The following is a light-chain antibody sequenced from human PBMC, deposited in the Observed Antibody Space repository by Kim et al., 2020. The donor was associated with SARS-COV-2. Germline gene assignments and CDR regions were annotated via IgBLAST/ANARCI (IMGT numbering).Light chain of an antibody. V-gene: IGKV1-33*01. CDR1: QDISKY. CDR2: DAS. J-gene: IGKJ2*01. Sequence: DIQMTQSPSSLSASVGDRVTITCQASQDISKYLNWYQQKPGKAPKLLIYDASNLETGVPSRFSGSGSGTDFTFTISSLQPEDIATYYCQQYDTLPPVYTFGQGTKLEI. CDR3: QQYDTLPPVYT.